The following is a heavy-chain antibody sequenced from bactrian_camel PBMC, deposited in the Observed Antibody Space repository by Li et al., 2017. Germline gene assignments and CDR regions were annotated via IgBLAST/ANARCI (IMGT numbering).Heavy chain of an antibody. J-gene: IGHJ4*01. D-gene: IGHD3*01. CDR3: ATDPRGSAY. CDR1: ELLFSSYD. V-gene: IGHV3S40*01. Sequence: VQLVESGGASVQAGGSLRLSCAASELLFSSYDMNWVRQAPGKGLKWVSGISSGGGNTYYADSVKGRFTISKDHAKNTLYLEMSSLTAEDTAVYYCATDPRGSAYWGQGTQVTVS. CDR2: ISSGGGNT.